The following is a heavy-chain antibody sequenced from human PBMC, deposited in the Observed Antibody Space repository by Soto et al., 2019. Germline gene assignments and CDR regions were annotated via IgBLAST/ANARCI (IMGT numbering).Heavy chain of an antibody. CDR3: ARRQFVSGWYSLDY. D-gene: IGHD6-19*01. CDR2: THPGDSDT. Sequence: PGESLKISCKGSGYSFTSYWIAWVRQMPGKGLEWMGITHPGDSDTRYSPSFQGQVTISADKSITTAYLQWSSLKASDTAIYYCARRQFVSGWYSLDYWGRGSLVTV. J-gene: IGHJ4*02. CDR1: GYSFTSYW. V-gene: IGHV5-51*01.